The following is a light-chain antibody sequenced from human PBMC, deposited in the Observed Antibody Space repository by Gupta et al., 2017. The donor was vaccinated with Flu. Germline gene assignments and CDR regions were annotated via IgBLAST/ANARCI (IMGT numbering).Light chain of an antibody. V-gene: IGKV3-11*01. Sequence: EMVLTQSPPTFPLSPAERATLSCRASQSVGTYLAWYQQKPGQTPRLLIYDASNRATGIPARFSGSGSGTDFTLTISSLEPEDFAVYYCQKRSNWPPYTFGQGTRLEI. CDR1: QSVGTY. J-gene: IGKJ2*01. CDR2: DAS. CDR3: QKRSNWPPYT.